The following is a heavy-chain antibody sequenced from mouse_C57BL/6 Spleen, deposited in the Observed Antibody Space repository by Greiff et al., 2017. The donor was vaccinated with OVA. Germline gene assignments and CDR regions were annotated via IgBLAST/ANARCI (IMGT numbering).Heavy chain of an antibody. CDR2: VYPYNGGT. D-gene: IGHD1-1*01. J-gene: IGHJ4*01. Sequence: EVQRVESGPVLVKPGPSVKISCKASGFTFTDYYMHWVKQSHGKSLEWIGLVYPYNGGTSSNQKFKGKATLTVDTSSSTAYMELNSLTSEDSAVYYCARGNYVPYYYAMDYWGQGTSVTVSS. V-gene: IGHV1-36*01. CDR3: ARGNYVPYYYAMDY. CDR1: GFTFTDYY.